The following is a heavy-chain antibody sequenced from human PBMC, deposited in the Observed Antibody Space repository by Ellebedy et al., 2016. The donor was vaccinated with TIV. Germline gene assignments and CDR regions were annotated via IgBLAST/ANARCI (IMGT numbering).Heavy chain of an antibody. D-gene: IGHD7-27*01. CDR2: IYYTGST. V-gene: IGHV4-59*11. CDR3: ARFSNWGSWELDS. Sequence: SETLSLTXTVSAGSFTDHYCSWIRQPPGGGLEWIGYIYYTGSTNYSPSLKSRVTMSVDRTKNQFSLKLSSVTAADTAVYYCARFSNWGSWELDSWGQGTLVTVSS. J-gene: IGHJ4*02. CDR1: AGSFTDHY.